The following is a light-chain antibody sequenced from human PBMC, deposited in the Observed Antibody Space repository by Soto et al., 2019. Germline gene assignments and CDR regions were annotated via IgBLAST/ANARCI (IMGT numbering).Light chain of an antibody. CDR3: QSYNLSYT. CDR2: DAS. CDR1: QSVSSD. Sequence: EIVMTQSPATLSVSPGERATLSCRASQSVSSDLAWYQQKPGQAPRLLIYDASTRATGVPARFSGSGSGTDFTLTISSLQSEDLAVYYCQSYNLSYTFAQGTKLEFK. J-gene: IGKJ2*01. V-gene: IGKV3-15*01.